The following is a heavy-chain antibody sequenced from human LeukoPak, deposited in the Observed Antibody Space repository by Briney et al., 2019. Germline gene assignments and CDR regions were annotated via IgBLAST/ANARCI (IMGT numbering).Heavy chain of an antibody. CDR1: GFRFSSQW. V-gene: IGHV3-7*01. CDR2: INSDGSAK. CDR3: ADLGTSD. Sequence: GGSLRLSCAVSGFRFSSQWMTWVRQAPGTGPEWVATINSDGSAKYHVDSVKGRFTISRDNAKNLVYLQMSILRDEDTAVYYCADLGTSDCGQGTLVTVSS. J-gene: IGHJ4*02. D-gene: IGHD1-7*01.